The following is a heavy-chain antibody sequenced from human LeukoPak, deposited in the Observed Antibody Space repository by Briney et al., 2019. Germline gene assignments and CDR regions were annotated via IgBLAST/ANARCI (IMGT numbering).Heavy chain of an antibody. CDR2: INHRGST. V-gene: IGHV4-34*01. D-gene: IGHD2-2*01. J-gene: IGHJ4*02. CDR3: ARGGLLIVVVPAATSYFDY. CDR1: GGSFSGYY. Sequence: PSETLSLTCAVYGGSFSGYYWSWIRPPPGKGLEWIGEINHRGSTNYNPSLKSRVTISVDTSKNQFSLKLSSVTAADTAVYYCARGGLLIVVVPAATSYFDYWGQGTLVTVSS.